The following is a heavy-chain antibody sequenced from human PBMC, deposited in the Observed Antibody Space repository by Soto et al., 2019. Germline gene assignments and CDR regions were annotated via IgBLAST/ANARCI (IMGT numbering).Heavy chain of an antibody. CDR3: AKGKHPDY. CDR1: GGSFSGYY. CDR2: IKHSGIT. V-gene: IGHV4-34*01. J-gene: IGHJ4*02. Sequence: LETLSLTCAVYGGSFSGYYWSWIRQPPGKGLEWIGEIKHSGITNYNPSLKSRVTISADTSKNQFSLKLSSVTAADTAVYYCAKGKHPDYWGQGTLVTVSS.